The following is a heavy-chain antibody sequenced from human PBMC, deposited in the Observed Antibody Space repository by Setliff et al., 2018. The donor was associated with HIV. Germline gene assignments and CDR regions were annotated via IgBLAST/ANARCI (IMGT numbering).Heavy chain of an antibody. Sequence: SDTLSLTCRVSNGSISGYYWSWVRQPPGRGLEWIGYVSYSGSTSYNPSLNSRVTMSVDTSRDQFSLKLSSVTAADTAVYYCARTRGRAPVSYYFDNWGQGRLVTVSS. V-gene: IGHV4-59*01. J-gene: IGHJ4*01. CDR2: VSYSGST. CDR1: NGSISGYY. D-gene: IGHD2-2*01. CDR3: ARTRGRAPVSYYFDN.